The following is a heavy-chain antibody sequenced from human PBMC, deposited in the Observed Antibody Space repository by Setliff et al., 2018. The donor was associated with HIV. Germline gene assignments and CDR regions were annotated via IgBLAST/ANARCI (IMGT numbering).Heavy chain of an antibody. V-gene: IGHV4-59*11. CDR2: IYHSGRT. CDR3: ARVGYSRTSYAMDV. Sequence: SETLSLTCTVSGGSISDHYWSWIRQPPGKELEWIGTIYHSGRTTYSPSLKSRLTISVDTSNNQFSLKLSSVIAADTAVYYCARVGYSRTSYAMDVWGQGTTVTVSS. CDR1: GGSISDHY. J-gene: IGHJ6*02. D-gene: IGHD5-12*01.